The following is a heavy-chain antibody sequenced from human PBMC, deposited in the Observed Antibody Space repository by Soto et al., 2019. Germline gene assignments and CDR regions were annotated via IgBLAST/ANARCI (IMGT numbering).Heavy chain of an antibody. CDR2: IIPIFGTA. J-gene: IGHJ4*02. V-gene: IGHV1-69*13. CDR3: AREPTPHFWSGSYFDY. Sequence: ASVKVSCKASGGTFSSYAISWVRQAPGQGLEWMGGIIPIFGTANYAQKFQGRVTITADESTSTAYMELSSLRSEDTAVYHCAREPTPHFWSGSYFDYWGQGTLVTVSS. D-gene: IGHD3-3*02. CDR1: GGTFSSYA.